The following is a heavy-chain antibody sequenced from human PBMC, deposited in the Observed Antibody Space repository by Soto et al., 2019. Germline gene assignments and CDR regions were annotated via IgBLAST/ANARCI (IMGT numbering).Heavy chain of an antibody. J-gene: IGHJ4*02. D-gene: IGHD3-10*01. CDR1: GGSISSSRCH. CDR2: MYNSGST. V-gene: IGHV4-39*07. Sequence: SETLSLTCTVSGGSISSSRCHWGWIRQPPGKGLEWIGFMYNSGSTHYNPSLKSRVTISLDTSKNQFSLNLRSVTAADTAVYYCASMGYHYGSGSYPLDYWGQGTLVTVSS. CDR3: ASMGYHYGSGSYPLDY.